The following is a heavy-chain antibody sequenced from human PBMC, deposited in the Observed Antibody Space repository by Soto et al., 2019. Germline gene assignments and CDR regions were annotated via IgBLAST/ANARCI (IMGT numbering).Heavy chain of an antibody. CDR1: GLTFNNAG. D-gene: IGHD6-13*01. CDR2: IKSRGDGETT. V-gene: IGHV3-15*01. J-gene: IGHJ5*02. Sequence: EVQLLESGGGLVQPGGSLRLSCVASGLTFNNAGMTWVRQAPGKGLEWVGRIKSRGDGETTDYSAPVTGRFTISRDDSKNTLYLQMSSLKAEDTAVYYCAKVAPYIRASTWFDTWGQGTLVTVSS. CDR3: AKVAPYIRASTWFDT.